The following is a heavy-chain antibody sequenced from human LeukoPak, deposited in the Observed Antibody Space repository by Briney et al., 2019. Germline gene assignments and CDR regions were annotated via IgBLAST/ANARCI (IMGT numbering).Heavy chain of an antibody. Sequence: ASVQVSCKASRYTFTSYGISWVRQAPAQGLEWMGWISAYNGNTNYAQKLQGRVTMTTDTSTSTAYMELRSLRSVDTGVYYCARGGQGITMGRGDFDYWGQGTLVTVSS. CDR3: ARGGQGITMGRGDFDY. CDR1: RYTFTSYG. CDR2: ISAYNGNT. J-gene: IGHJ4*02. D-gene: IGHD3-10*01. V-gene: IGHV1-18*04.